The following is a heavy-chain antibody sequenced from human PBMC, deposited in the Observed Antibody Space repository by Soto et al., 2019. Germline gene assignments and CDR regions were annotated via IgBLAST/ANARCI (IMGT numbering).Heavy chain of an antibody. CDR2: IYYSGST. J-gene: IGHJ4*02. V-gene: IGHV4-59*01. D-gene: IGHD6-19*01. Sequence: SETLSLTCTVSGGSISSYYWSWIRQPPGKGLEWIGYIYYSGSTNYNPSLKSRVTISVDTSKNQFSLKLSSVTAADTAVYYCASRRVHHSSGWPQPIDYWGQGTLVTVSS. CDR3: ASRRVHHSSGWPQPIDY. CDR1: GGSISSYY.